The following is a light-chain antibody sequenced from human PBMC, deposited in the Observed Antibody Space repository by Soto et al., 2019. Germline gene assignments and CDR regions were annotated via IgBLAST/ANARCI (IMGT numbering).Light chain of an antibody. J-gene: IGLJ1*01. CDR3: VSHTTSSNYV. CDR2: DVS. Sequence: ALTQPASVSGSPGQSITISCTGTSSDVGAYNYVSWYQQHPGKAPKLMIYDVSHRPSGVSHRFSGSKSGNTASLTISGLQAEDEAEYYCVSHTTSSNYVFGTGTKVTVL. CDR1: SSDVGAYNY. V-gene: IGLV2-14*01.